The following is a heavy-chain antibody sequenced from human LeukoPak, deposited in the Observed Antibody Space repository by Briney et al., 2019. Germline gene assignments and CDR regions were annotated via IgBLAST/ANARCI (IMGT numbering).Heavy chain of an antibody. D-gene: IGHD1-26*01. J-gene: IGHJ4*02. CDR3: ARGRGSPYYFDC. V-gene: IGHV3-48*03. CDR2: IDTSGSSI. CDR1: GFTFSSYE. Sequence: PGGSLRLSCAASGFTFSSYEMNWVRQAPGKGLEWVSYIDTSGSSIQYADSVKGRFTISRDNTKNSLYLQMNSLRAEDTAVYYCARGRGSPYYFDCWGQGTLVTVSS.